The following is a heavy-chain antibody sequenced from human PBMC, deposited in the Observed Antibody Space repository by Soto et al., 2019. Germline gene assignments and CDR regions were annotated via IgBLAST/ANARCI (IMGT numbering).Heavy chain of an antibody. CDR2: MNPNSGNT. D-gene: IGHD3-16*02. V-gene: IGHV1-8*01. J-gene: IGHJ6*02. CDR3: SRAGGLRLGELSFAYYYYGMDV. Sequence: GASVKVSCKASGYTFTSYDINWVRQATGQGLEWMGWMNPNSGNTGYARKLQSRVTMTRNTSISTAYMELSSLRSVDTAVYYCSRAGGLRLGELSFAYYYYGMDVWGQGTTVTVSS. CDR1: GYTFTSYD.